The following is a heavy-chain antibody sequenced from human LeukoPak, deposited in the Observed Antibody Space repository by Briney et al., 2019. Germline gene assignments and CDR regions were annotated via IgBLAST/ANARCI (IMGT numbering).Heavy chain of an antibody. Sequence: SVKVSCKASGGTFSSYAISWVRQAPGQGLDWMGGIIPIFVTANYAQKFQGRVTITADQSTSTGYMELSSRRPEDTAVYYCARAPFYCSGGSCYGEEFDYWGQGTLVTVSS. D-gene: IGHD2-15*01. V-gene: IGHV1-69*01. CDR1: GGTFSSYA. CDR2: IIPIFVTA. J-gene: IGHJ4*02. CDR3: ARAPFYCSGGSCYGEEFDY.